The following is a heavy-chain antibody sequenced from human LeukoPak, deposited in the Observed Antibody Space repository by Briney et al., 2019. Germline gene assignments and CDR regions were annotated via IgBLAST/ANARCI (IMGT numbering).Heavy chain of an antibody. V-gene: IGHV3-30-3*01. CDR3: ARSDGMATIGDY. D-gene: IGHD5-24*01. Sequence: PGGSLRLSCAASGFTFSSYAMHWVRQAPGKGLEWVAVISYDGSNKYYADSVKGRFTISRDNAKNSLYLQMNSLRAEDTAVYYCARSDGMATIGDYWGQGTLVTVSS. CDR1: GFTFSSYA. CDR2: ISYDGSNK. J-gene: IGHJ4*02.